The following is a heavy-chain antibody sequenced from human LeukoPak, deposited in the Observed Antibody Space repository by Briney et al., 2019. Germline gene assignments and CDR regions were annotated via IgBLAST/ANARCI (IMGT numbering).Heavy chain of an antibody. D-gene: IGHD2-15*01. CDR1: GFTFSSYA. Sequence: GGSLRLSCAASGFTFSSYAMSWVRQAPGKGLEWVSAINDRGDSTVYADSVKGRFTFSRDNSKNTVSLQMNSLRPEDTAVYFCAKGLLRYCRHGTCYPLDYWGQGALVTVSS. CDR3: AKGLLRYCRHGTCYPLDY. CDR2: INDRGDST. V-gene: IGHV3-23*01. J-gene: IGHJ4*02.